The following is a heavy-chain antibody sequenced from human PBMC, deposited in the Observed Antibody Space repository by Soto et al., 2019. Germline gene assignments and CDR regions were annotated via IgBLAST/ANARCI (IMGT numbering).Heavy chain of an antibody. Sequence: SVKVSCKASGGTFSSYAISWVRQAPGQGLEWMGGIIPIFGTANYAQKFQGRVTITADESTGTAYMELSSLRSEDTAVYYCASYYGSGSYSDYYYYGMDVWGQGTTVTVSS. J-gene: IGHJ6*02. V-gene: IGHV1-69*13. CDR3: ASYYGSGSYSDYYYYGMDV. CDR1: GGTFSSYA. D-gene: IGHD3-10*01. CDR2: IIPIFGTA.